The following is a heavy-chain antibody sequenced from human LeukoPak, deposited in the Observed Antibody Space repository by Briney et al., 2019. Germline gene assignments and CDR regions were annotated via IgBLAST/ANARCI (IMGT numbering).Heavy chain of an antibody. J-gene: IGHJ5*02. V-gene: IGHV3-30*02. CDR3: ATMQWLEGVDWSDP. D-gene: IGHD6-19*01. CDR2: IRYDESNK. CDR1: GFIFSNYG. Sequence: GGSLRLSCAASGFIFSNYGMHWVRQAPGKGLEWVAFIRYDESNKFYADSVKGRFTISRDNSKNILFLQMNSLRAEDTAVYYCATMQWLEGVDWSDPWGQGTLVTVSS.